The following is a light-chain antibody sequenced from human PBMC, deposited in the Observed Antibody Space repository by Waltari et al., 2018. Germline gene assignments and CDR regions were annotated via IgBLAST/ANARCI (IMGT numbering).Light chain of an antibody. CDR2: HAA. V-gene: IGKV3-20*01. Sequence: EIVLTQSPGTLSSSPGDSATLPCRASQSVGRYLVWYQQKPGQAPRLLIYHAAIRATGIPDRFSGSGSGTDFSLTISRLEPEDFAVYYCQKYESLPATFGQGTKVEI. CDR3: QKYESLPAT. CDR1: QSVGRY. J-gene: IGKJ1*01.